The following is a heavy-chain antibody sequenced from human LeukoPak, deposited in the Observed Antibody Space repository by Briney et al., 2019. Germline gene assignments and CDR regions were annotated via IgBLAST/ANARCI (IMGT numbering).Heavy chain of an antibody. CDR1: GGSISSSSYY. CDR3: ARAEMITFGGVILHRHFDY. CDR2: IYYSGST. Sequence: SETLSLTCTVSGGSISSSSYYWGWIRQPPGKGLEWIGSIYYSGSTYYNPSLKSLVTISVDTSKNQFSLKLSSVTAADTAVYYCARAEMITFGGVILHRHFDYWGQGTLVTVSS. V-gene: IGHV4-39*07. D-gene: IGHD3-16*02. J-gene: IGHJ4*02.